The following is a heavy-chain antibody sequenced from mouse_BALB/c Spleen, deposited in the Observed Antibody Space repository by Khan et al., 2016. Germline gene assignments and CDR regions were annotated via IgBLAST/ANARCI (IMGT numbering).Heavy chain of an antibody. CDR2: ISYSGST. V-gene: IGHV3-2*02. J-gene: IGHJ3*01. D-gene: IGHD2-14*01. CDR1: GYSITSDYA. Sequence: EVQLQESGPGLVKPSQSLSLTCTVTGYSITSDYAWNWIRQFPGNQLEWMGYISYSGSTSYNPSLKSRTSIPRDTSKNQFFLQLNSVTTEDTATYYCARNGNRYERTWFAYWGQGTLVTVSA. CDR3: ARNGNRYERTWFAY.